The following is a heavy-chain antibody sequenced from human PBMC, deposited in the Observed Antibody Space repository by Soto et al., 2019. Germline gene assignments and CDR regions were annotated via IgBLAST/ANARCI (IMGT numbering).Heavy chain of an antibody. CDR2: INAGTGNT. CDR1: GYTFANYA. J-gene: IGHJ2*01. V-gene: IGHV1-3*01. Sequence: AASVKVSCKASGYTFANYAMHWVRQAPGQRLEWMGWINAGTGNTKYSQKFQGRVTVTRDTSATTAYMELSSLRSEDTAVYYCAREDVSSNWNFDLGGRCTLVTGSS. CDR3: AREDVSSNWNFDL.